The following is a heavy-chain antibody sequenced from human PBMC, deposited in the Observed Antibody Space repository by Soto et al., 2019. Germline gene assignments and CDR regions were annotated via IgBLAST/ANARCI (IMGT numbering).Heavy chain of an antibody. V-gene: IGHV4-31*03. CDR2: IYYSGST. CDR3: AREDSDHYFDY. CDR1: GGSISSGGYY. D-gene: IGHD2-15*01. J-gene: IGHJ4*02. Sequence: QVQLQESGPGLVKPSQTLSLTCTVSGGSISSGGYYWSWIRQHPGKGLEWIGYIYYSGSTYYNPSLPRRVTISVDTSKNQFSLKLSSVTVADTAVYFCAREDSDHYFDYCGQGTLVTVSS.